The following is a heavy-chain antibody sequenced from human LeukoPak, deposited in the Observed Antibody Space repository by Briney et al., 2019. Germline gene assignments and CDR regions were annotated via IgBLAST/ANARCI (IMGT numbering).Heavy chain of an antibody. V-gene: IGHV3-64*01. CDR3: AREGRRSGYPYYFDY. CDR1: GFTFRSYA. Sequence: VGSLRLSCAASGFTFRSYAMHSVRQAPGKGLEYVSAISSNGGSRYYANSVRCRFTIPRDNSKNALYLQMGSPRAEDMALYYCAREGRRSGYPYYFDYWGQGTLVTVSS. D-gene: IGHD3-22*01. J-gene: IGHJ4*02. CDR2: ISSNGGSR.